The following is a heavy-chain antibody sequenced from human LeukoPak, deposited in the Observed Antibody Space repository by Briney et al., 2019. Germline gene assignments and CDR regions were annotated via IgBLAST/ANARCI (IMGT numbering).Heavy chain of an antibody. Sequence: ASVNVSCKASGYTFTGYYMHWVRQAPGQGLEWMGIIYPGGGSTSYAQKFQGRVTMTRDMSTSTVYMELSSLRSEDTAVYYCARDNDFDYWGQGTLVTVSS. CDR2: IYPGGGST. CDR1: GYTFTGYY. D-gene: IGHD2-8*01. V-gene: IGHV1-46*01. J-gene: IGHJ4*02. CDR3: ARDNDFDY.